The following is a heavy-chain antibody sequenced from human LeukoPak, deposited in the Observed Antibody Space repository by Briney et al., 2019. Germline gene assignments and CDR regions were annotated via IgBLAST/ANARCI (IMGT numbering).Heavy chain of an antibody. Sequence: SETLSLTCTVSSVSISSYYWSWIRQPAGKGLEWIGRIYTSGSTNYNPSLKSRVTMSVDTSKNQFSLKLSSATAADTAIYYCAAGYSSGWIDYWGQGTLVTVSS. CDR3: AAGYSSGWIDY. CDR1: SVSISSYY. CDR2: IYTSGST. D-gene: IGHD6-19*01. J-gene: IGHJ4*02. V-gene: IGHV4-4*07.